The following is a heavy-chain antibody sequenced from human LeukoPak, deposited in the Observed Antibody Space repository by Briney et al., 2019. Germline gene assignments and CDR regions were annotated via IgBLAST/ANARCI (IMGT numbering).Heavy chain of an antibody. J-gene: IGHJ3*02. CDR2: FDPEDGET. V-gene: IGHV1-24*01. CDR3: ATSMGVWGSYRPDAFDI. Sequence: GASVKVSCKVSGYTLTELSMHWVRQAHGKGLEWMGGFDPEDGETIYAQKFQGRVTMTEDTSTDTAYMELSSLRSEDTAVYYCATSMGVWGSYRPDAFDIWGQGTMVTVSS. D-gene: IGHD3-16*02. CDR1: GYTLTELS.